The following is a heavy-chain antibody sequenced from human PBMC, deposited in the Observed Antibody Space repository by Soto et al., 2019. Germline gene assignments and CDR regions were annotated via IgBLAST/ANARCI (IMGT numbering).Heavy chain of an antibody. D-gene: IGHD2-15*01. CDR2: ISSSSSYI. CDR3: ARDLRYCSGGSCYSFYFDY. V-gene: IGHV3-21*01. Sequence: EVQLVESGGGLVKPGGSLRLSCAASGFTFSSYSMNWVRQAPGKGLEWVSSISSSSSYIYYADSVKGRFTISRDNAKNPLYLQMNSLRAEDTAVYYCARDLRYCSGGSCYSFYFDYWGQGTLVTVSS. J-gene: IGHJ4*02. CDR1: GFTFSSYS.